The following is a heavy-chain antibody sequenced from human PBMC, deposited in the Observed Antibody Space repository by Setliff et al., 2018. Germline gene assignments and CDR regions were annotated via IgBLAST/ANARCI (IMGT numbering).Heavy chain of an antibody. D-gene: IGHD2-15*01. CDR2: MNPTSGNT. Sequence: EASVKVSCKASGYTFTSYDINWVRQATGQGLEWTGWMNPTSGNTGYAQKFQGRVTMTRNTSISTAYMELSSLRSEDTAVYYCARGAPGRYCSGGSCSYFDYWGQGILVTVSS. V-gene: IGHV1-8*01. CDR1: GYTFTSYD. J-gene: IGHJ4*02. CDR3: ARGAPGRYCSGGSCSYFDY.